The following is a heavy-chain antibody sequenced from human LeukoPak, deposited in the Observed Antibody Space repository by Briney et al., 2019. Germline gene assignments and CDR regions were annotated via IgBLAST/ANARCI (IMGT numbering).Heavy chain of an antibody. Sequence: PGGSLRLSCAGSGFTFSNAGMSWVRQAPGKGLEWVGSITIKTDGGTTDDAAPVKGRFTISRDDSKNTLYLQMNSLKTEDPAVYYCATLAPTTDWGQGTLVTVSS. CDR2: ITIKTDGGTT. D-gene: IGHD4-17*01. V-gene: IGHV3-15*01. CDR3: ATLAPTTD. CDR1: GFTFSNAG. J-gene: IGHJ4*02.